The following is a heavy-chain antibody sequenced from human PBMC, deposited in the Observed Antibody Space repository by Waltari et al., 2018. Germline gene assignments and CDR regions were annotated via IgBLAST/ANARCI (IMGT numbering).Heavy chain of an antibody. Sequence: EVQVVESGGGLVQPGGSLSLSCAGSGFTFSSHAMPWVRQAPGKALEYVSHISANGDTTDYANSVKGRFTISRDNSKNMLYLHMGSLRPDDMAVYYCARADCSGIGCKLMDVWGQGTTVTVSS. J-gene: IGHJ6*02. V-gene: IGHV3-64*01. CDR3: ARADCSGIGCKLMDV. CDR2: ISANGDTT. D-gene: IGHD2-15*01. CDR1: GFTFSSHA.